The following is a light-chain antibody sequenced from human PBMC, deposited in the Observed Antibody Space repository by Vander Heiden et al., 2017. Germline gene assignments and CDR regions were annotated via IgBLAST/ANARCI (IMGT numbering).Light chain of an antibody. CDR3: QQRSNCPIT. CDR2: NTS. CDR1: QSVSSY. V-gene: IGKV3-11*01. Sequence: EIVLTQSPATLSLSPGERATLSCRASQSVSSYLAWYQQKRGQAPRLLIYNTSNRATGIPARFSGSGSGTDFTLTISSLEPEDFAVYYCQQRSNCPITFGGGTKVEIK. J-gene: IGKJ4*01.